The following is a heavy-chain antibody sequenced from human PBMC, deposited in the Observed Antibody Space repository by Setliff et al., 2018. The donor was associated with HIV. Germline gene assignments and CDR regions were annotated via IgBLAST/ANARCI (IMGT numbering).Heavy chain of an antibody. J-gene: IGHJ4*02. CDR3: ARFNALLGSSTYYDY. V-gene: IGHV4-34*10. CDR2: INRNGIT. Sequence: PSETLSLTCSVYGDGFTGYFWSWIRQSPGKGLEWLGEINRNGITYSIPSLRGRLSISIDTSRNQFSLKMTSVTAADTAVYFCARFNALLGSSTYYDYWGPGLLVTVSS. CDR1: GDGFTGYF. D-gene: IGHD3-22*01.